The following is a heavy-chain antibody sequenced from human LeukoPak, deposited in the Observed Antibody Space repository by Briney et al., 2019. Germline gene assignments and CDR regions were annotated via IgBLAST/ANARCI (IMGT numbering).Heavy chain of an antibody. V-gene: IGHV3-48*01. CDR2: IDARSGIV. D-gene: IGHD3-3*01. CDR3: ARTYDFGRGPPGDAFDN. J-gene: IGHJ3*02. Sequence: GGSLRLSCTVSGFTLSTYSLNWVRQAPGKGLEWVSYIDARSGIVYYADSVQGRFTISRDDAKDSVFLQMNSLRVDDTAVYYCARTYDFGRGPPGDAFDNWGQGTLVTVPS. CDR1: GFTLSTYS.